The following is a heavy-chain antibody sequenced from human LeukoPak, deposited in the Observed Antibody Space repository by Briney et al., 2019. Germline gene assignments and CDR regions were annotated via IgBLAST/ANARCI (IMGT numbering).Heavy chain of an antibody. CDR2: IYSDNT. CDR3: ARDLRGFFPVGATSEY. V-gene: IGHV3-53*01. CDR1: GFTFNSYG. D-gene: IGHD1-26*01. J-gene: IGHJ4*02. Sequence: KTGGSLRLSCAASGFTFNSYGLHWVRQAPGKGLEWVSFIYSDNTHYSDSVKGRFTISRDNSKNTLYLQMNSLRAEDTAVYYCARDLRGFFPVGATSEYWGQGTLVTVSS.